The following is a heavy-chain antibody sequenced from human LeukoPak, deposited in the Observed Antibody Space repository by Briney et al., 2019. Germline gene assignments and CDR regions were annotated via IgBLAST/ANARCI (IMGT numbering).Heavy chain of an antibody. J-gene: IGHJ4*02. CDR3: ARDGWGSSWPDY. D-gene: IGHD6-13*01. CDR1: GYTVTSYA. V-gene: IGHV1-3*01. Sequence: ASVKVSCKASGYTVTSYAMHWVRQAPGQRLEWMGWINAGNGNTKYSQKFQGRVTITRDTSASTAYMELSSLRSEDTAVYYCARDGWGSSWPDYWGQGTLVTVSS. CDR2: INAGNGNT.